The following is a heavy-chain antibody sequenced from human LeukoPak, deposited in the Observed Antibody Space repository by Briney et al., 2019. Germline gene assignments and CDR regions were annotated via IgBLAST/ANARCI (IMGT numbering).Heavy chain of an antibody. Sequence: GGSLRLSCAASGFTFSSYSMTWVRQAPGKGLEWVSSISSSSSYIYYADSVKGRFTISRDNAKNSLYLQMNSLRAEDTAVYYCARDSTDYDYVWGSYRPRVPLDYWDQGTLVTVSS. D-gene: IGHD3-16*02. CDR1: GFTFSSYS. V-gene: IGHV3-21*01. J-gene: IGHJ4*02. CDR3: ARDSTDYDYVWGSYRPRVPLDY. CDR2: ISSSSSYI.